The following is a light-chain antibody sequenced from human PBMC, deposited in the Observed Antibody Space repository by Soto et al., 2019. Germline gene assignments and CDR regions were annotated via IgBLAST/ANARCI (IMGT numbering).Light chain of an antibody. CDR2: EVS. Sequence: QSALTQPASVSGSPGQSITISCTEASSDVGGYNYVSWYQQHPGKAPKLLIYEVSNRPSGVSDRFSGSKSGNTASLTISGLQAEDEADYYCNSYTRASTRVFGGGTKLTVL. CDR3: NSYTRASTRV. V-gene: IGLV2-14*01. CDR1: SSDVGGYNY. J-gene: IGLJ3*02.